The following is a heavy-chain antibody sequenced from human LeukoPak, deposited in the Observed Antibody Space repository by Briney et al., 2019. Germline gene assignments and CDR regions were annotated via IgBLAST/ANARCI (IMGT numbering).Heavy chain of an antibody. J-gene: IGHJ3*02. V-gene: IGHV4-34*01. CDR3: ARHFRGMKHEYSWGHDAFDI. CDR2: INHRGST. D-gene: IGHD6-6*01. CDR1: GGSFSDYY. Sequence: QPSETLSLTCAVYGGSFSDYYWNWIRQPPGKGLEWIGEINHRGSTNYNPSLKSRVTISVDTSKNQFSLKLSSVTAADTAVYYCARHFRGMKHEYSWGHDAFDIWGQGTMVTVSS.